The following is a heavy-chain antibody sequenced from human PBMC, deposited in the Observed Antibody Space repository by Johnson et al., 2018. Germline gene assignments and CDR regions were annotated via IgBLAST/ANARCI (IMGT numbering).Heavy chain of an antibody. J-gene: IGHJ6*02. D-gene: IGHD6-19*01. CDR1: GFTFSSYA. V-gene: IGHV3-30-3*01. Sequence: QVQLVQSGGGVVQPGRSLRLSCAASGFTFSSYAMHWVRQAPGKGLEWVAVISYDGSNKYYADSVKGRITISRDNSKNTLYLQMNSLRAEDTAVYYCAGAGSSSGRNYYYYDMDVWGQGTTVTVSS. CDR3: AGAGSSSGRNYYYYDMDV. CDR2: ISYDGSNK.